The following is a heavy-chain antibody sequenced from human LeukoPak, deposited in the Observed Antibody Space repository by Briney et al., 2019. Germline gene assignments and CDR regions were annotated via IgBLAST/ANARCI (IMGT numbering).Heavy chain of an antibody. CDR1: GYTFTGYY. Sequence: ASVKVSCKASGYTFTGYYIHWLRQAPGQGLEWMGRINPNSGGTNYAQKFQGRVTMTRDTSISTAYMELSRLTSDDTAVYYCARVGVDLWFDPWGQGTLVTVSS. D-gene: IGHD3/OR15-3a*01. J-gene: IGHJ5*02. CDR3: ARVGVDLWFDP. V-gene: IGHV1-2*06. CDR2: INPNSGGT.